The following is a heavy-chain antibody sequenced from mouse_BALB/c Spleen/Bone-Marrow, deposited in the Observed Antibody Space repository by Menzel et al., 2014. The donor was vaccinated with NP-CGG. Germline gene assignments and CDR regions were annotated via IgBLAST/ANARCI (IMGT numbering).Heavy chain of an antibody. CDR1: GFTFSSYG. Sequence: EVQLVESGGGLVQPGGSLKISCAASGFTFSSYGMSWVRQTPDKRLDLVATINSNGGSTYYPDSVKGRFTISRDNAKNTLYLKMSSLKSEDTAMYYCARDNYYDYDGFAYWGQGTLVTVSA. CDR2: INSNGGST. V-gene: IGHV5-6-3*01. J-gene: IGHJ3*01. D-gene: IGHD2-4*01. CDR3: ARDNYYDYDGFAY.